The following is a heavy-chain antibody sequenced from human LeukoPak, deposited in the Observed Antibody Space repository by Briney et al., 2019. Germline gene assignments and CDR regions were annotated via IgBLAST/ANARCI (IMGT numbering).Heavy chain of an antibody. CDR1: GYTFTSYG. V-gene: IGHV1-18*01. Sequence: ASVKVSCKASGYTFTSYGIGWVRQAPGQGLEWMGWISAYNGNTNYAQKLQGRVTMTTDTSTSTAYMELRSLRSDDTAVYYCARWVRYYDSSGYRGYNDYWGQGTLVTVSS. J-gene: IGHJ4*02. D-gene: IGHD3-22*01. CDR3: ARWVRYYDSSGYRGYNDY. CDR2: ISAYNGNT.